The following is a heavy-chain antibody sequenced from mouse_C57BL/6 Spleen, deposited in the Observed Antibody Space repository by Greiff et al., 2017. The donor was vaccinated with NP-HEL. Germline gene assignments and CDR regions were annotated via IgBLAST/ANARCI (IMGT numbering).Heavy chain of an antibody. CDR3: ARAGGYYHGGYFDV. J-gene: IGHJ1*03. Sequence: EVKVEESGPGLVKPSQSLSLTCSVTGYSITSGYYWNWIRQFPGNKLEWMGYISYDGSNNYNPSLKNRISITRDTSKNQFFLKLNSVTTEDTATYYCARAGGYYHGGYFDVWGTGTTVTVSS. V-gene: IGHV3-6*01. CDR1: GYSITSGYY. CDR2: ISYDGSN. D-gene: IGHD2-3*01.